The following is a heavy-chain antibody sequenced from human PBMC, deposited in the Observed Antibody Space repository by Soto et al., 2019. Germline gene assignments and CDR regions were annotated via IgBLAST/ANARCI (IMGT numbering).Heavy chain of an antibody. Sequence: QVQLQQWGAGLLKPSETLSLTCAVYGGSFSGYYWSWIRQPPGKGLEWIGEINHSGSTNYNPSLKSRVTISVDTSKNQFSLKLSSVTAADTAVYYCARAPIRITIFGVVILDYGMDVW. CDR3: ARAPIRITIFGVVILDYGMDV. D-gene: IGHD3-3*01. CDR1: GGSFSGYY. J-gene: IGHJ6*01. V-gene: IGHV4-34*01. CDR2: INHSGST.